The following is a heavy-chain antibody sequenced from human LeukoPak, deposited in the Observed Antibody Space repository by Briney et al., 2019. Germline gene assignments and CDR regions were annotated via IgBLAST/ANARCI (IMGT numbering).Heavy chain of an antibody. CDR3: ARGAYDSSGPDP. V-gene: IGHV3-30*04. D-gene: IGHD3-22*01. CDR2: ISYDGSNK. CDR1: GFTFSSYA. Sequence: SCKASGFTFSSYAMHWVRQAPGKGLEWVAVISYDGSNKYYADSVKGRFTISRDNSKNTLYLQMNSLRAEDTAVYYCARGAYDSSGPDPWGQGTLVTVSS. J-gene: IGHJ5*02.